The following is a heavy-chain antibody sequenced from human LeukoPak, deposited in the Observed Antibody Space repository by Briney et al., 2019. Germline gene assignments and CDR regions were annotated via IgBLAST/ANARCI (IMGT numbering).Heavy chain of an antibody. Sequence: ASVKLSCEASVYSLTSYYMHWVRHAPGQGREWMGWINPNSGGTNYAQKFQGRVTMTRDTSISTAYMELSRLRSDDTAVYYCASPGVTTAYYSDYWGQGTLVAVCS. CDR1: VYSLTSYY. CDR2: INPNSGGT. CDR3: ASPGVTTAYYSDY. J-gene: IGHJ4*02. D-gene: IGHD4-17*01. V-gene: IGHV1-2*02.